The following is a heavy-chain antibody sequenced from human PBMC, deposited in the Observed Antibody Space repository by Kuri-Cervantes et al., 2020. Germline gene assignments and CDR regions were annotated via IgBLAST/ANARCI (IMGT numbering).Heavy chain of an antibody. CDR1: GFTFDDYA. CDR2: ISWNSGSI. J-gene: IGHJ6*02. Sequence: SLKISCAASGFTFDDYAMHWVRQAPGKGLEWVSGISWNSGSIGYADSVKGRFTISRDNAKNSLYLQMNSLRAEDTAVYYCLVPAATSWPLDVWGQGTTVTVSS. V-gene: IGHV3-9*01. CDR3: LVPAATSWPLDV. D-gene: IGHD2-2*01.